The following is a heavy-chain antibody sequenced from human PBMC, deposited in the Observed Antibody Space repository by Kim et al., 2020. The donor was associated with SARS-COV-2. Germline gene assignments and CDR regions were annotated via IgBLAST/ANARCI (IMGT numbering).Heavy chain of an antibody. V-gene: IGHV6-1*01. D-gene: IGHD3-10*01. CDR3: ARDRESITMVRDYYYYGMDV. CDR2: TYYRSKWYN. J-gene: IGHJ6*02. Sequence: SQTLSLTCAISGDSVSSNSAAWNWIRQSPSRGLEWLGRTYYRSKWYNDYAVSVKSRITINPDTSKNQFSLQLNSVTPEDTAVYYCARDRESITMVRDYYYYGMDVWGQGTTVTVSS. CDR1: GDSVSSNSAA.